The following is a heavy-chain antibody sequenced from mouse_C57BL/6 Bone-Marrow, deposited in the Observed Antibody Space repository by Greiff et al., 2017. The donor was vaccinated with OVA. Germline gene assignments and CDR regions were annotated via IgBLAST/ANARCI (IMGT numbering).Heavy chain of an antibody. CDR3: ASPITTVVAWYFDV. CDR2: IWSGGST. D-gene: IGHD1-1*01. V-gene: IGHV2-2*01. J-gene: IGHJ1*03. Sequence: QVHVKQSGPGLVQPSQSLSITCTVSGFSLTSYGVHWVRQSPGKGLEWLGVIWSGGSTDYNAAFISRLSISKDNSKSQVFFKMNSLQADDTAIYYCASPITTVVAWYFDVWGTGTTVTVSS. CDR1: GFSLTSYG.